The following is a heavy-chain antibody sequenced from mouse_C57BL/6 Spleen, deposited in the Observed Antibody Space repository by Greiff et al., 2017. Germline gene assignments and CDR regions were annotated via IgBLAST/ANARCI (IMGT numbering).Heavy chain of an antibody. CDR1: GYTFTSYT. V-gene: IGHV1-4*01. D-gene: IGHD1-1*01. CDR2: INPSSGYT. Sequence: QVQLQQSGAELARPGASVKMSCKASGYTFTSYTLHWVKQRPGQGLEWIGYINPSSGYTKYNQKFKDKATLTADKSSSTAYMQLSSLASEDSAVYYCARFITTGVDSYWYFDVWGTGTTVTVSS. J-gene: IGHJ1*03. CDR3: ARFITTGVDSYWYFDV.